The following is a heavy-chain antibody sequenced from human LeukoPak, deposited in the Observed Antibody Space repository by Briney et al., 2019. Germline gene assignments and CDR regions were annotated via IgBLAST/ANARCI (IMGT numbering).Heavy chain of an antibody. CDR1: GFTFSSYW. CDR2: IKQDGSEK. V-gene: IGHV3-7*01. Sequence: GGSLRLSCAASGFTFSSYWMSWVRQAPGKGLEWVANIKQDGSEKYYVDSVKGRFTISRDNAKNSLYLQMNSLRAEDTAVYYCARDASIAAAGRFDPWGQGTLVTVSS. J-gene: IGHJ5*02. D-gene: IGHD6-13*01. CDR3: ARDASIAAAGRFDP.